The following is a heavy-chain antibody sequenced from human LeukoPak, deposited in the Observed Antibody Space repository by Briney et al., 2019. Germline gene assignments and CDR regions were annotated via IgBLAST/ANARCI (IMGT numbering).Heavy chain of an antibody. CDR3: ARESYGDYDL. CDR2: IYYSGST. CDR1: GGSISSYY. Sequence: SETLSLTCTVSGGSISSYYWSWIRQPPGKGLEWIGYIYYSGSTNYNPSLKSRVTISVDKSKNQFSLRLSSVTAADTAVYYCARESYGDYDLWGRGTLVTVSS. J-gene: IGHJ2*01. D-gene: IGHD4-17*01. V-gene: IGHV4-59*12.